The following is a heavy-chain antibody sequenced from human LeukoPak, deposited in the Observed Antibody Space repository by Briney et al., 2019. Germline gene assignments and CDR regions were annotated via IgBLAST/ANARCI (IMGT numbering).Heavy chain of an antibody. CDR2: TYYRSKWNN. CDR3: ATGAILDH. V-gene: IGHV6-1*01. Sequence: SQTLSLTCAISGDSASSNSAAWNWIWQSPSRGLEWLGRTYYRSKWNNDYAVSVKSRITINPDTSKNQFSLQLNSVTPEDTAVYYCATGAILDHWGQGTLVTVSS. CDR1: GDSASSNSAA. J-gene: IGHJ4*02.